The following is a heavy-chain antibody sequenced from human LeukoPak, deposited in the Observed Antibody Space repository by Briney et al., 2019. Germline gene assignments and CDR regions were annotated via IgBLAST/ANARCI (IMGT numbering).Heavy chain of an antibody. J-gene: IGHJ4*02. D-gene: IGHD1-14*01. V-gene: IGHV3-23*01. CDR3: AKAQTSYLPLYYFDY. CDR2: ISGGSDST. CDR1: RNYA. Sequence: GGSLRLSCAAFRNYAMGWVRQAPGKGLEWVSVISGGSDSTLYADSVKGRFTVSRDNSKNTLYLQMISLRAEDTAVYYCAKAQTSYLPLYYFDYWGQGTLVTVSS.